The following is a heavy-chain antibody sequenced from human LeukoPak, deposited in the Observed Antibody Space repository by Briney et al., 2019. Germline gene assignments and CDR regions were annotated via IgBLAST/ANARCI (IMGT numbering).Heavy chain of an antibody. CDR2: INDYIGNT. CDR3: ARGRIAKIVVIHSFQYGMDV. V-gene: IGHV4-34*01. J-gene: IGHJ6*02. Sequence: SETLSLTCDVFGGSFTDYFWTWIRQSPGKGLEWIGEINDYIGNTNYNPSLSSRVSISLEKSKNQFSLELRSVTAADTAVYYCARGRIAKIVVIHSFQYGMDVWGQGTTVTVSS. D-gene: IGHD3-22*01. CDR1: GGSFTDYF.